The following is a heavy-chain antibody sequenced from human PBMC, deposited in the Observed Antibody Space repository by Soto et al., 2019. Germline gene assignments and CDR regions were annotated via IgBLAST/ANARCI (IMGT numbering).Heavy chain of an antibody. D-gene: IGHD2-2*01. CDR3: ARRYCSSTSCYAGGWFDP. Sequence: PSETVSLTCTVAGGSISSSSYYWGWIRQPPGKGLEWIGSIYYSGSTYYNPSLKSRVTISVDTSKNQFSLKLSSVTAADTAVYYCARRYCSSTSCYAGGWFDPWGQGTLVTVSS. V-gene: IGHV4-39*01. J-gene: IGHJ5*02. CDR1: GGSISSSSYY. CDR2: IYYSGST.